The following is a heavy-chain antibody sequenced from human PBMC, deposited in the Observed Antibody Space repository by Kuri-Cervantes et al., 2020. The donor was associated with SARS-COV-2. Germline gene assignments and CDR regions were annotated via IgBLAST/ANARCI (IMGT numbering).Heavy chain of an antibody. Sequence: KVSCKASGYTFTSYYMHWVRQASGKGLEWVGRVRGKANNYATAYAASVKGRFTISRDDSKNMAYLQMSSLKTGDTAVYYCTTLIDYWGQGALVTVSS. CDR3: TTLIDY. V-gene: IGHV3-73*01. CDR2: VRGKANNYAT. CDR1: GYTFTSYY. J-gene: IGHJ4*02.